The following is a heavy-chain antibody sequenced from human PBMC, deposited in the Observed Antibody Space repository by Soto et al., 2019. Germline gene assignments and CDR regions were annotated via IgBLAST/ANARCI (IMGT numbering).Heavy chain of an antibody. Sequence: EVQVVESGGGLVKPGGSLRLSCAASGFTFSSSDMNWVRQAPGKGLEWVSSIDTGTRHVYYADSVRGRFTISRDDAKNSLYLQMNSLRVEDTALYYCARRTVTTYPYFDYCGQGTLVTVSS. CDR3: ARRTVTTYPYFDY. CDR2: IDTGTRHV. CDR1: GFTFSSSD. V-gene: IGHV3-21*01. J-gene: IGHJ4*02. D-gene: IGHD4-17*01.